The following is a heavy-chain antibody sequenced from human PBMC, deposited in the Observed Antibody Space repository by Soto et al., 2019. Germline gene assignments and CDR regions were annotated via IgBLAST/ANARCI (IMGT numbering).Heavy chain of an antibody. D-gene: IGHD3-10*01. J-gene: IGHJ5*02. CDR2: IYYSGST. Sequence: QLQLQESGPGLVKPSETLSLTCTVSGGSISSSSYYWGWIRQPPGKGLEWIGSIYYSGSTFYNPSPKSRVTISVDTSKNQFSLKLSSVTAADTAVYYCARGGYGSGFISWGQGSLVTVSS. V-gene: IGHV4-39*01. CDR3: ARGGYGSGFIS. CDR1: GGSISSSSYY.